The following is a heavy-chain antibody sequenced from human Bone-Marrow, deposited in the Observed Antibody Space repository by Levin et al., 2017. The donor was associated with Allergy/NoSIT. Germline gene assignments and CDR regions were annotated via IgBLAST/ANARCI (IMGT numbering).Heavy chain of an antibody. V-gene: IGHV4-59*01. Sequence: SQTLSLTCAVSGGSISNFYWTWIRQTPGVGLEWIGHVHYTGSSTYNPSLTTRLTISVDTSRNQFSLSLRSLSSADTAVYYYARGAGYGDYFDSWGQGTLVTVSS. CDR1: GGSISNFY. CDR2: VHYTGSS. CDR3: ARGAGYGDYFDS. D-gene: IGHD4-17*01. J-gene: IGHJ4*02.